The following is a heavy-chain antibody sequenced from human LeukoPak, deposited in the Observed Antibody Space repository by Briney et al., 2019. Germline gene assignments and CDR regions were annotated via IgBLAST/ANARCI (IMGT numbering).Heavy chain of an antibody. CDR1: GGSMSSYY. CDR3: ARATLVPAAYYFDY. J-gene: IGHJ4*02. V-gene: IGHV4-59*01. D-gene: IGHD2-2*01. Sequence: SETLSLTCTVSGGSMSSYYWSWIRQPPGKELEWIGYIYYSGSTKYKPSLKSRVTISVDTSKNQFSLNLGSVTAADTAAYYCARATLVPAAYYFDYWGQGTLVTVSS. CDR2: IYYSGST.